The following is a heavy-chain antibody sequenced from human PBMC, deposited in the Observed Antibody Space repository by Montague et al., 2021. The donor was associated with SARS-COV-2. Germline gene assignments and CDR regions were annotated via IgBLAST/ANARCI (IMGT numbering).Heavy chain of an antibody. Sequence: SETLSLTCTVSGGSISRSYWSWIRQPPGKGLERIGYIYYTGSTXXXPSXXXRVTISVDTSKNQLSLKLISVTAADTAVYFCARHMSDCSKGICHTYYYYGWDFWGQGTTVTVSS. CDR2: IYYTGST. J-gene: IGHJ6*02. D-gene: IGHD2-8*01. CDR3: ARHMSDCSKGICHTYYYYGWDF. V-gene: IGHV4-59*08. CDR1: GGSISRSY.